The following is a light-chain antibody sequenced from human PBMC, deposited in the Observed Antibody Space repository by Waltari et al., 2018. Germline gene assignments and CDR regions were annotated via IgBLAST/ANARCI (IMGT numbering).Light chain of an antibody. CDR3: QQYYSIPLT. J-gene: IGKJ4*01. CDR1: QGISNS. CDR2: DSS. V-gene: IGKV1-NL1*01. Sequence: DIQMTQSPSSLSASTGDRVTITCRASQGISNSLAWYQQKPGNAPTLLLSDSSRLETGVPSRVTGRRFGNVYPPTIRRLQPEDFASYYCQQYYSIPLTFGGGTKVEIK.